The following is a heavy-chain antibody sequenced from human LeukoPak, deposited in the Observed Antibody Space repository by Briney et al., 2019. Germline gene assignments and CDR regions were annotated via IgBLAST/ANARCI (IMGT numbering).Heavy chain of an antibody. CDR3: ARRESFGSYCFDY. J-gene: IGHJ4*02. D-gene: IGHD3-16*01. CDR2: ISSSSSTI. V-gene: IGHV3-48*01. CDR1: GFTFSSYS. Sequence: GGSLRLSCAASGFTFSSYSMNWVRQAPGKGLEWVSYISSSSSTIYYADSVKGRFTISRDNTKNSLYLQMNSLRAEDTAVYYCARRESFGSYCFDYWGQGTLVTVSS.